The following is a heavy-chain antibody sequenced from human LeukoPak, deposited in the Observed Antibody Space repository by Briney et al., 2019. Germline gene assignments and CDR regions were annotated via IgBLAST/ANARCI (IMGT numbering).Heavy chain of an antibody. CDR3: ARDLANGPGNRFDP. CDR2: IYSGGST. Sequence: GGSLRLSCAASGFTVSSNYMSWVRQAPGKGLEWVSVIYSGGSTYYADSVKGRFTISRDNSKNTLYLQMNSLRAEDTAVYYCARDLANGPGNRFDPWGQGTLVTVSS. J-gene: IGHJ5*02. CDR1: GFTVSSNY. V-gene: IGHV3-66*01. D-gene: IGHD3-10*01.